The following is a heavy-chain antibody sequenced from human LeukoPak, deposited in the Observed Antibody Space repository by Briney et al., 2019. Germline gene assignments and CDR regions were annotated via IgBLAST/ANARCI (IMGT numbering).Heavy chain of an antibody. CDR2: IRQDGSQK. CDR1: GFTFSNFW. CDR3: ARVLNVMVVVITE. D-gene: IGHD3-22*01. V-gene: IGHV3-7*01. J-gene: IGHJ4*02. Sequence: GGSLRLSCAASGFTFSNFWMSWVRQAPGKGLEWVATIRQDGSQKYYVDSVKGRFTISRDNAKNSLYLQMNSLRGEDTAVYYCARVLNVMVVVITEWGQGNLVTVSS.